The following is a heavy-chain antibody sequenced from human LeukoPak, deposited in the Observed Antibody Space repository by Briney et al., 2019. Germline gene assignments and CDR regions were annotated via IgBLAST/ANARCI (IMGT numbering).Heavy chain of an antibody. J-gene: IGHJ6*02. CDR3: ARDYYDSSGYYSYYYYGMDV. D-gene: IGHD3-22*01. CDR2: INTNTGNP. V-gene: IGHV7-4-1*02. CDR1: GYTFTNNY. Sequence: ASVKVSCKASGYTFTNNYLHWVRQAPGQGLEWMGWINTNTGNPTYAQGFTGRVVFSLDTSVSTAYLQISSLKAEDTAVYYCARDYYDSSGYYSYYYYGMDVWGQGTTVTVSS.